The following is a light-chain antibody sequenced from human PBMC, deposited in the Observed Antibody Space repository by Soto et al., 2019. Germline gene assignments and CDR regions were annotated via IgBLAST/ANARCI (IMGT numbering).Light chain of an antibody. J-gene: IGKJ4*01. Sequence: DIQMTHTPSTLSAYVGDRVTITCRASQSISSWLAWYQQKPGKAPKLLIYKASSLESGVPSRFSGSGSGTEFTLTISSLQPDDFATYYCQQYNSYSPTFGGGTKVDIK. CDR3: QQYNSYSPT. CDR2: KAS. CDR1: QSISSW. V-gene: IGKV1-5*03.